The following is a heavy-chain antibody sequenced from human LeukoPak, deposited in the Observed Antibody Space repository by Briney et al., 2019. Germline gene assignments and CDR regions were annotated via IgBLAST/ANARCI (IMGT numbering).Heavy chain of an antibody. V-gene: IGHV1-69*05. CDR3: ARGESYTSSGYYY. D-gene: IGHD3-22*01. CDR2: FMLIFGTA. Sequence: SVKVSCKASGGTFSNYAISWVGQAPGQGLEWMGRFMLIFGTANHAQKFQGRVTITTDESTTTAYMELSSLKSEDTAVYYCARGESYTSSGYYYWGQGTLVTVSS. CDR1: GGTFSNYA. J-gene: IGHJ4*02.